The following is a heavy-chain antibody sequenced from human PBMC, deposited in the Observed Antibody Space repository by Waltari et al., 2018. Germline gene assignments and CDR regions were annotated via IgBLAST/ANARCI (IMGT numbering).Heavy chain of an antibody. D-gene: IGHD1-26*01. Sequence: QVQLQESGPGLVKPSETLSLTCTVSGGSTSTYYWSWVRQSPGKGLEWIGYIHYSGSSVYNPPLRSRVAISLDTPNIQFSLRLRSVTAADAAIYYCARADTSTSYFYYYMDVWGKGTTVTVSS. CDR3: ARADTSTSYFYYYMDV. CDR2: IHYSGSS. V-gene: IGHV4-59*01. J-gene: IGHJ6*03. CDR1: GGSTSTYY.